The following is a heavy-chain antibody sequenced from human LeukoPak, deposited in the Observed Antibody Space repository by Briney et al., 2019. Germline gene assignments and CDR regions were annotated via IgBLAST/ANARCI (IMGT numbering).Heavy chain of an antibody. V-gene: IGHV3-23*01. CDR2: ISGSGGST. J-gene: IGHJ4*02. CDR1: GFTSSTFA. CDR3: ARSGPSLERDY. Sequence: GGSLRLSCEASGFTSSTFANFAMSWVRQAPGEGLQWVSGISGSGGSTYYADSVKGRFTISRDNSKNTLYLQVNSLRAEDTAVYYCARSGPSLERDYWGQGTLVTVSS. D-gene: IGHD3-3*01.